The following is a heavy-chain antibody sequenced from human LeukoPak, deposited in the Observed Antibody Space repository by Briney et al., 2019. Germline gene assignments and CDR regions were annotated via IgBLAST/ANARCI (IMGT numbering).Heavy chain of an antibody. CDR1: GFTFSNSG. D-gene: IGHD5-12*01. CDR3: TKGYSGYDYAFDI. Sequence: GGSLRLSCAASGFTFSNSGIHWVRQAPGKELEWVALISSYDGRDKKFADSVKGRFTISRDNSKNTVYLQMNSLRPEDTAVYYCTKGYSGYDYAFDIWGQGTMVTVSS. CDR2: ISSYDGRDK. J-gene: IGHJ3*02. V-gene: IGHV3-30*18.